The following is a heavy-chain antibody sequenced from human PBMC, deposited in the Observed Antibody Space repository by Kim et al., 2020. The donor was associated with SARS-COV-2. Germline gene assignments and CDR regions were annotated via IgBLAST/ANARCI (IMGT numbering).Heavy chain of an antibody. Sequence: GGSLRLSCVVSGFTVSNTYMSWVRQAPGKGLEWVSIIYGGGSTYYADSVKGRFTISRDDSKNTVYLQMNSLRAEDTAVYVCAREPSTYFDYRGQGNLVTV. CDR3: AREPSTYFDY. CDR1: GFTVSNTY. CDR2: IYGGGST. J-gene: IGHJ4*02. V-gene: IGHV3-66*01.